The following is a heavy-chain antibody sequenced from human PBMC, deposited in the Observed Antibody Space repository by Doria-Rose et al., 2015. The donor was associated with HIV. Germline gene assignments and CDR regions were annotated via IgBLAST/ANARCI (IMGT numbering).Heavy chain of an antibody. CDR2: IFSDDER. CDR3: ARIKSSRWYHKYYFDF. Sequence: QITLKESGPVLVKPTETLTLTCTVSGVSLSSPGMGVSWIRQPPGKALEWLANIFSDDERSYTTSLKSRLTTSSDTSKSQVVLTMTDMDPVDTATYYCARIKSSRWYHKYYFDFWGQGTLVIVSA. D-gene: IGHD6-13*01. V-gene: IGHV2-26*01. CDR1: GVSLSSPGMG. J-gene: IGHJ4*02.